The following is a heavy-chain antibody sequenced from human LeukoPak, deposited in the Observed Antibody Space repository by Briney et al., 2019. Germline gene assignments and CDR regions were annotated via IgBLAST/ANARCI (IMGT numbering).Heavy chain of an antibody. D-gene: IGHD1-26*01. CDR1: TFTFSTYA. CDR2: ISYDGSKK. V-gene: IGHV3-30-3*01. J-gene: IGHJ4*02. Sequence: PGGSLRLSCVGSTFTFSTYAMHWVRQAPGKGLEWVAVISYDGSKKYYADSVKGRFTISRDNSKNTLYLQMNSLRAEDTAVYYCARVSPGGIVGAPRGYFDYWGQGTLVTVSS. CDR3: ARVSPGGIVGAPRGYFDY.